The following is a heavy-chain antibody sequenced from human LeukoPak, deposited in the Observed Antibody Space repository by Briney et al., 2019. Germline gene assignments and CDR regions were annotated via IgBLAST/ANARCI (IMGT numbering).Heavy chain of an antibody. CDR1: GYTFNDYY. V-gene: IGHV1-2*02. CDR2: SNSKSGGT. D-gene: IGHD3-22*01. Sequence: GASVTVSFQSTGYTFNDYYIHWVRQAPGRGLAWMGWSNSKSGGTKYAQKVEGRVTMTRDTAIGTVYMVVRRLRSDDTAVYYCARDFDSSGYYAGHWGQGTLVTVSS. J-gene: IGHJ4*02. CDR3: ARDFDSSGYYAGH.